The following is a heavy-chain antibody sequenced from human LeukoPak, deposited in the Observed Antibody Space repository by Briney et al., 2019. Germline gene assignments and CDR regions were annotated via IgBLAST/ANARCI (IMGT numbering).Heavy chain of an antibody. CDR2: INDGSTT. Sequence: GGSLRLSCAASGFTFSSCWMHWVRQAPGKGLVWVSRINDGSTTRYADSVKGRFTISRDNAKNTLYLQMNSLRAEDTAMYYCARSNYPYYFDYWGQGTLVTVSS. V-gene: IGHV3-74*01. J-gene: IGHJ4*02. CDR3: ARSNYPYYFDY. CDR1: GFTFSSCW. D-gene: IGHD4/OR15-4a*01.